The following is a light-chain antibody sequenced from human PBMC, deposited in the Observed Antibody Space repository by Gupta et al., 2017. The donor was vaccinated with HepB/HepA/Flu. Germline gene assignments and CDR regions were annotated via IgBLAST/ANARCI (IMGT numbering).Light chain of an antibody. Sequence: QLVLTQSPSASASLGASVKLTCTLSSGHSSYAIAWHQQQPEKGPRYLMKLNSDGSHNTGDGIPDRFSSSSSGAERYLTISSLQSEDEADYYCQTWGTGIWVFGGGTKLTVL. J-gene: IGLJ3*02. V-gene: IGLV4-69*01. CDR3: QTWGTGIWV. CDR1: SGHSSYA. CDR2: LNSDGSH.